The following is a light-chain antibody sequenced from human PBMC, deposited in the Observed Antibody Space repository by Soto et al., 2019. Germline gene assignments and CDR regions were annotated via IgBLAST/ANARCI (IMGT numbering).Light chain of an antibody. CDR2: DAS. Sequence: TQSPATMTLSPGESVTLSRRASQSVITYLAWYQQKPGQAPRLLIHDASNRATGIPARFSGSGSGTDFTLTISSLEPEDFAVYCCQQHNNWPLTFGQGTKVDIK. J-gene: IGKJ1*01. CDR1: QSVITY. CDR3: QQHNNWPLT. V-gene: IGKV3-11*01.